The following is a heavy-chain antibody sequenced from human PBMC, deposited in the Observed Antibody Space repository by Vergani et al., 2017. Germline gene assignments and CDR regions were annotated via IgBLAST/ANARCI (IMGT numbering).Heavy chain of an antibody. J-gene: IGHJ3*02. D-gene: IGHD5-18*01. CDR3: ARDIAVQLWFEAFDI. Sequence: EVQLVESGGGLVQPGGSLRLSCAASGFTFSSYWMSWVRQAPGKGLEWVANIKQDGSEKYYVDSVKGRFTISRDNAKNSLYLQMNSLRAEDTAVYYCARDIAVQLWFEAFDIWGQGTMVTVSS. CDR1: GFTFSSYW. V-gene: IGHV3-7*01. CDR2: IKQDGSEK.